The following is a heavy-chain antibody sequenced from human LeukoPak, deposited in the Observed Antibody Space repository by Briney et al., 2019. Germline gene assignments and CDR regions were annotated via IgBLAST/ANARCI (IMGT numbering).Heavy chain of an antibody. CDR2: IGTDTTTT. CDR1: GFIFSNYN. V-gene: IGHV3-48*01. J-gene: IGHJ4*02. Sequence: GGSLRLSCEASGFIFSNYNFNWVRQAPGKGLEWISYIGTDTTTTYYADSFKGRFAISRDNAKNSLYLYIHSLTGEDTAVYYCARDRSGSYCTDFWGRGTLVTVS. D-gene: IGHD1-26*01. CDR3: ARDRSGSYCTDF.